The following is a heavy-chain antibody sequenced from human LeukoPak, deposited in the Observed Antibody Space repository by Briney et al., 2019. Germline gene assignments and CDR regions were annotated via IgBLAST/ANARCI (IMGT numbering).Heavy chain of an antibody. V-gene: IGHV3-66*01. CDR2: IYSGGST. CDR1: GFTVSSNY. Sequence: GGSLRLSCAASGFTVSSNYMSWVRQAPGKGLEWVSVIYSGGSTFYADSVKGRVTISRDNSKNTLYLEMNSLRAEDTAVYYCARGQSKVAVAAYWGQGTLVTVSS. D-gene: IGHD6-19*01. CDR3: ARGQSKVAVAAY. J-gene: IGHJ4*02.